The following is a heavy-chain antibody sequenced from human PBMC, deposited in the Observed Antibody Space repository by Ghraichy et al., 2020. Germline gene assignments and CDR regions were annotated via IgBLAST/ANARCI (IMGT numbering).Heavy chain of an antibody. Sequence: GGSLRLSCAASGFSFSSYWMHWVRQAPGKGLVWVSRINSDGSTTSYADSVKGRFTISRDNAKNTLYLQMNSLRAEDAAVYYCVRYSWNSYRTFDYWGQGTLVTVSS. CDR3: VRYSWNSYRTFDY. D-gene: IGHD1-7*01. CDR2: INSDGSTT. V-gene: IGHV3-74*01. J-gene: IGHJ4*02. CDR1: GFSFSSYW.